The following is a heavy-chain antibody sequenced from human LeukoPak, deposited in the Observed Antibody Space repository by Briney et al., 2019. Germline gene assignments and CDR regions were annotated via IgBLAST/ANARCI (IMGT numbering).Heavy chain of an antibody. D-gene: IGHD7-27*01. CDR2: INHSGST. V-gene: IGHV4-39*07. CDR1: GGSISSSSYY. Sequence: SETLSLTCTVSGGSISSSSYYWSWIRQPPGKGLEWIGEINHSGSTNYNPSLKSRVTISVDTSKNQFSLKLSSVTAADTAVYYCAGSNWVDYWGQGTLVTVSS. J-gene: IGHJ4*02. CDR3: AGSNWVDY.